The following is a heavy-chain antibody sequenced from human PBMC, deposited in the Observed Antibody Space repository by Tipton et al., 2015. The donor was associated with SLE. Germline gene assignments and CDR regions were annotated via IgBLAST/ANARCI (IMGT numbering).Heavy chain of an antibody. D-gene: IGHD6-19*01. CDR2: IYSSGST. V-gene: IGHV4-4*08. J-gene: IGHJ6*03. CDR1: GGSISSYY. CDR3: ARRGQWRNYYYYMDV. Sequence: TLSLTCTVSGGSISSYYWSWIRQPPGKGLEWIGYIYSSGSTNYNPSLKSRVTISVDTSKNQFSLKLSSVTAADTAVYYCARRGQWRNYYYYMDVWGKGTTVTVSS.